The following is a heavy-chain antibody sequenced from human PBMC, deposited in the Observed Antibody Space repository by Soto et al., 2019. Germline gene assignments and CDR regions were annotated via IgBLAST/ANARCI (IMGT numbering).Heavy chain of an antibody. D-gene: IGHD6-19*01. Sequence: SKAQSLNCTVFGGSISSSSYYWSWIRQTPGKGLEWIGRIYYSGSTYYNPSLKSRVTISVDTSKNQFSLNLSSVTAADMAVYYSERRVAVAGFAFDIWGQGTMVTVSS. V-gene: IGHV4-39*01. J-gene: IGHJ3*02. CDR1: GGSISSSSYY. CDR3: ERRVAVAGFAFDI. CDR2: IYYSGST.